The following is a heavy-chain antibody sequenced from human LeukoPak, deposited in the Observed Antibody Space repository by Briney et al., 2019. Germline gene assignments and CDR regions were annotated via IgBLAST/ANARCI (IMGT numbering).Heavy chain of an antibody. Sequence: GGSLRLSCAASGFTFSSYGMHWVRQASGKGLEWVAVIWFDGSNKYYVDSVKGRFTISRDNSENTLYLQMNSLRAEDTAVYYCARTYDSSGYDYGHYFDYWGQGTLVTVSS. CDR1: GFTFSSYG. V-gene: IGHV3-33*01. CDR3: ARTYDSSGYDYGHYFDY. D-gene: IGHD3-22*01. J-gene: IGHJ4*02. CDR2: IWFDGSNK.